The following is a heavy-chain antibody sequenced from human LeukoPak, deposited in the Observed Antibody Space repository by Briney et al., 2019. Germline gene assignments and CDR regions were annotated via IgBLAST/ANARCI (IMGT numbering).Heavy chain of an antibody. CDR3: ANEIRPNDY. V-gene: IGHV3-23*01. Sequence: GGSLRLSCAASEFNFSSHAMTWVRQAPGKGLEWVSAISISGSKTYYADSVKGRFTISRDNSKNTLYLQMNSLRAEDTAVYYCANEIRPNDYWGQGTQVTVSS. CDR2: ISISGSKT. J-gene: IGHJ4*02. CDR1: EFNFSSHA. D-gene: IGHD4-17*01.